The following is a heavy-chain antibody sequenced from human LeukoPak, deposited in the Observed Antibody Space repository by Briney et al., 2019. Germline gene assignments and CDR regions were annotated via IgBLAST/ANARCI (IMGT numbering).Heavy chain of an antibody. V-gene: IGHV4-39*07. CDR2: IHYSGST. CDR3: ARVDCSSTSCPTRPNYFYGVDV. D-gene: IGHD2-2*01. Sequence: SETLSLTCTVSGGSISSSSYYWGWIRQHPGKGLEWIGSIHYSGSTYYNPSLKSRVAISVDTSKNQFSLEVNSVTAADTAVYYCARVDCSSTSCPTRPNYFYGVDVWGQGTTVTVSS. J-gene: IGHJ6*02. CDR1: GGSISSSSYY.